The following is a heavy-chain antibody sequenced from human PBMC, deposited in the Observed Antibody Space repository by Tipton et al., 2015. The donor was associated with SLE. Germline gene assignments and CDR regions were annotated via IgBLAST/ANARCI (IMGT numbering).Heavy chain of an antibody. J-gene: IGHJ4*03. CDR1: GYTFTSYG. CDR2: ISAYNGNT. Sequence: QLVQSGAEVKKPGASVKVSCKASGYTFTSYGITWVRQAPGQGLEWMGWISAYNGNTNYAQNLQGRVSMTTDTSTSTTYMALRSPRSDDTATYYCARECSGSGCLDYWGQGTTVTVSS. CDR3: ARECSGSGCLDY. V-gene: IGHV1-18*01. D-gene: IGHD3-10*02.